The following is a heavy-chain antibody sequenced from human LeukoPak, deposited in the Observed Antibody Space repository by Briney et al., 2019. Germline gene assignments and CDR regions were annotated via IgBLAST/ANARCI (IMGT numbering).Heavy chain of an antibody. V-gene: IGHV3-21*01. CDR2: ISSSSSYI. J-gene: IGHJ6*03. Sequence: GGSLRLSCAASGFTFSSYSMNWVRQAPGKGLEWVSSISSSSSYIYYADSVKGRFTISRDNAKNSLYLQMNSLRAEDTAVYYCARDWILEWLLPQIYYYHYYMDVRGKGTTVTVSS. D-gene: IGHD3-3*01. CDR1: GFTFSSYS. CDR3: ARDWILEWLLPQIYYYHYYMDV.